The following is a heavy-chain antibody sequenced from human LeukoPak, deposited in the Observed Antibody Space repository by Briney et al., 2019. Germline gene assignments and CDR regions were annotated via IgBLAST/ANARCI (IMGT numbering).Heavy chain of an antibody. Sequence: GSLRLSCAVSELTFSSSWMDWVRQAPRKGLEWVASINPDGNKKYSADSVKGRFTISRDNAKNSLYLQMNSLRDEDTAVYYCARARTNLIDCSGGSCYLHYYGMDVWGQGTTVTVSS. J-gene: IGHJ6*02. D-gene: IGHD2-15*01. CDR2: INPDGNKK. V-gene: IGHV3-7*01. CDR1: ELTFSSSW. CDR3: ARARTNLIDCSGGSCYLHYYGMDV.